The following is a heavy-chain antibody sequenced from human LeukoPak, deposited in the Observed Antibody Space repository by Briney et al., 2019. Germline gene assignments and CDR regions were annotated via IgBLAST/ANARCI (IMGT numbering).Heavy chain of an antibody. CDR2: INPSGGST. J-gene: IGHJ6*03. D-gene: IGHD5-12*01. CDR1: GYTFTSYY. Sequence: ASVKVSCKASGYTFTSYYMHWVRQAPGQGLEWMGIINPSGGSTSYAQKFQGRVTMTRDMSTSTVYMELSSLRSEDTAVYYCARESAHSGYDSYYYYYYMDVWGKGTTVTVSS. CDR3: ARESAHSGYDSYYYYYYMDV. V-gene: IGHV1-46*01.